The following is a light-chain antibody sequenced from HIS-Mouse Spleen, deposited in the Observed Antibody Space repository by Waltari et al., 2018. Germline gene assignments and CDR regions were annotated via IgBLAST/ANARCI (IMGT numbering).Light chain of an antibody. V-gene: IGLV3-25*03. Sequence: SYELTQPPSVSVSPGQTARITCSGDALPKQYAYWYQQKPGQAPVLGIYKEGERPSGIPGRFSGSSSGTTVTLTISGVQAEDEADYYCQSADSSGTYVVFGGGTKLTVL. J-gene: IGLJ2*01. CDR2: KEG. CDR1: ALPKQY. CDR3: QSADSSGTYVV.